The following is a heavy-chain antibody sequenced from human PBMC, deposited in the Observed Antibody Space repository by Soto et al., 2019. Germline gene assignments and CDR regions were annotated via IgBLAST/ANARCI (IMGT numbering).Heavy chain of an antibody. V-gene: IGHV3-21*01. CDR3: ARDTWDAFDI. CDR1: GFTFSSYS. J-gene: IGHJ3*02. Sequence: GRCLRLSCAASGFTFSSYSMDWVRQTPGKGLEWVSSISSSSSYIYYADSAKGRCTISRDHAKNSRYLPMNSLRAEDAAVDCWARDTWDAFDIWGQGTMVAVSS. CDR2: ISSSSSYI.